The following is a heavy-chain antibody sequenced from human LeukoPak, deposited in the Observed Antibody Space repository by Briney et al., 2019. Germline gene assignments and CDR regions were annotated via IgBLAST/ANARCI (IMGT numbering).Heavy chain of an antibody. V-gene: IGHV2-5*01. CDR3: AHLTHIVATN. J-gene: IGHJ4*02. D-gene: IGHD5-12*01. CDR1: GFSLGTRGGG. CDR2: SYWNDDK. Sequence: SGPTLLHPTQTLTLTCTFSGFSLGTRGGGVGWIRQPPGKALEWLPLSYWNDDKRYSPSLKSRLTITKDTPKNQVVLTMTNMDPVDTATYFCAHLTHIVATNWGQGTLVSVSS.